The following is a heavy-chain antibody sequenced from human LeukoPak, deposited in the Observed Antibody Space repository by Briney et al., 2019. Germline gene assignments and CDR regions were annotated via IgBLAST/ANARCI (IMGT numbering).Heavy chain of an antibody. CDR3: TTSFK. J-gene: IGHJ4*02. CDR1: GFTFSSYS. V-gene: IGHV3-15*01. Sequence: GGSLRLSCAASGFTFSSYSMNWVRQAPGRGLEWLGRIKSKIDGRTTDYAAPVKGRFTISRDDSENTLYLQMNSLKTEDTAVYYCTTSFKWGQGTLVTVSS. CDR2: IKSKIDGRTT.